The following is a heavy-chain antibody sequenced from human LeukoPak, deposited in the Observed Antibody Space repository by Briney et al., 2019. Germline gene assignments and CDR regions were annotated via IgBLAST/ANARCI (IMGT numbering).Heavy chain of an antibody. Sequence: PGGSLRLSCAASGFTFSSYAMSWVRQAAGKGLEWVSAISGSGGSTYYADSVKGRFTISRDNSKNTLYLQMNSLRAEDTAVYYCAKDQWELLGGDAFDIWGQGTMVTVSS. CDR3: AKDQWELLGGDAFDI. CDR2: ISGSGGST. D-gene: IGHD1-26*01. V-gene: IGHV3-23*01. J-gene: IGHJ3*02. CDR1: GFTFSSYA.